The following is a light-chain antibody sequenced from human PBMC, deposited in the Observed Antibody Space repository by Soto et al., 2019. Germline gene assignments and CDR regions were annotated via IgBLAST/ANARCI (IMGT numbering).Light chain of an antibody. CDR3: AVYMGLGLLYV. Sequence: QTVVTQEPSFSVSPGGTVTLTCALSSGSVSTANYPSWYRQTPGQPPRTVIYSTNTRSSGVPDRFSGSILGDKAALTITRAQADDESVYYCAVYMGLGLLYVFGSGTKLTVL. CDR1: SGSVSTANY. V-gene: IGLV8-61*01. J-gene: IGLJ1*01. CDR2: STN.